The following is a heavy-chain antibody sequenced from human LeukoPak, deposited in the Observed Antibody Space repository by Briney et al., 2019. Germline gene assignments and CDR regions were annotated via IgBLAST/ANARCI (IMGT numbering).Heavy chain of an antibody. CDR3: AGGSGYLITS. CDR2: IKQDGSEK. CDR1: GFSFRSYW. J-gene: IGHJ5*02. Sequence: GGSLRLSCAATGFSFRSYWMNWVRQAPGKGLEWLAIIKQDGSEKHYKGSVEGRFTISRDNAKNSLHLQMNSLRAEDTAVYYCAGGSGYLITSWGQGTLVTISS. V-gene: IGHV3-7*01. D-gene: IGHD3-9*01.